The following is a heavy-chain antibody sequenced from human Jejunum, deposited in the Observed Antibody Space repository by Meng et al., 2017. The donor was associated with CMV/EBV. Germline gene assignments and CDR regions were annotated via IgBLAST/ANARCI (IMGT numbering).Heavy chain of an antibody. CDR3: LRGTPGRRYANY. Sequence: HVRGGHAGAQGKVPGSSVQVPRKAAAFGFLGYGDCWCRQAPGQGLEWMAWLGAHGGDTSHAPRFQGRITVTADRPTDTAYMELRNLRSDDTAVYYCLRGTPGRRYANYWGQGTLVTVSS. V-gene: IGHV1-18*01. J-gene: IGHJ4*02. CDR1: AFGFLGYG. D-gene: IGHD3-10*01. CDR2: LGAHGGDT.